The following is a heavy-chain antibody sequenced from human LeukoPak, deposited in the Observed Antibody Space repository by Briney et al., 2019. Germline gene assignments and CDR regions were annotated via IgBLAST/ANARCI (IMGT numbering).Heavy chain of an antibody. CDR2: IYGSGST. CDR3: AGGPNNYYFDY. Sequence: SETLSLTCTVSGGSISSYYWSWIRQPPGKGLEWIGHIYGSGSTNYNPSLKSRVTLSVDTSKNQFSLKLSSVTAVDTAVYYCAGGPNNYYFDYWGQGTLVTVSS. D-gene: IGHD1/OR15-1a*01. V-gene: IGHV4-59*01. J-gene: IGHJ4*02. CDR1: GGSISSYY.